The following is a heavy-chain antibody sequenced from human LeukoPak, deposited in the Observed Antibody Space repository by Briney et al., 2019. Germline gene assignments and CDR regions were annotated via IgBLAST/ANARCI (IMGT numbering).Heavy chain of an antibody. D-gene: IGHD3-9*01. Sequence: ASVKVSCKASGYTFTGYYMHWVRQAPGQGLEWMGWISAYNGNTNYAQKLQGRVTMTTDTSTSTAYMELRSLRSDDTAVYYCARGWYDILTGYSDYYYYMDVWGKGTTVTISS. CDR3: ARGWYDILTGYSDYYYYMDV. CDR1: GYTFTGYY. CDR2: ISAYNGNT. V-gene: IGHV1-18*04. J-gene: IGHJ6*03.